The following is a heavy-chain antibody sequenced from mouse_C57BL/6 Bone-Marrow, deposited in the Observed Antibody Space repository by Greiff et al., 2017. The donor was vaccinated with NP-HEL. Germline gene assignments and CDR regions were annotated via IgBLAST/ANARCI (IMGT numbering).Heavy chain of an antibody. V-gene: IGHV1-64*01. CDR3: ARPLDPYWYFDV. D-gene: IGHD4-1*01. CDR1: GYTFTSYW. CDR2: IHPNSGST. J-gene: IGHJ1*03. Sequence: QVQLKQPGAELVKPGASVKLSCKASGYTFTSYWMHWVKQRPGQGLEWIGMIHPNSGSTNYNEKFKSKATLTVDKSSSTAYMQLSSLTSEDSAVYYCARPLDPYWYFDVWGTGTTVTVSS.